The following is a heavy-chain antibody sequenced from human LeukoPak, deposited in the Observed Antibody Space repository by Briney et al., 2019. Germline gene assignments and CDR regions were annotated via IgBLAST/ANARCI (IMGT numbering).Heavy chain of an antibody. J-gene: IGHJ4*02. V-gene: IGHV4-61*02. CDR3: ARVSNFWTAYYDY. CDR2: IYTNGDT. Sequence: SETLSLTCTVSGVSITNSGYHWSWIRQSAGRGLEWIGRIYTNGDTNYNPSLKSRVTISADTSRNQFSLKMTSLTAADTAVYYCARVSNFWTAYYDYWGQGALVTVSS. D-gene: IGHD3/OR15-3a*01. CDR1: GVSITNSGYH.